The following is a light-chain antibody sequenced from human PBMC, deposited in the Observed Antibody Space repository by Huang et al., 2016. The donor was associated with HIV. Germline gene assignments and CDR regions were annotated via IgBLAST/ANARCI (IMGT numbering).Light chain of an antibody. CDR1: ERLLHSNGYNY. CDR3: MQGLQTRIT. Sequence: DIVMTQSPLSLAVTPGETASISCRSSERLLHSNGYNYLEWYQQKTGQSPRLLIYMGSNRAGVVPDRIRGSGSGTDFTLKSSRVEADDVGVYYCMQGLQTRITFGQGTRLEIK. CDR2: MGS. V-gene: IGKV2-28*01. J-gene: IGKJ5*01.